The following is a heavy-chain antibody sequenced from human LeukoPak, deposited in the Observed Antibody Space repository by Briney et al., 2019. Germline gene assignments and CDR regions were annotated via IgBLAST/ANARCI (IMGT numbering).Heavy chain of an antibody. CDR2: ISSSGSTI. CDR3: ASPYDSNAFDI. D-gene: IGHD3-22*01. CDR1: GFTFSSYE. Sequence: GGSPRLSCAASGFTFSSYEMNWVRQAPGKGLEWVSYISSSGSTIYYADSVKGRFTISRDTSKNTLYLQMNTLRAEDTAVYYCASPYDSNAFDIWGQGTMVTVSS. V-gene: IGHV3-48*03. J-gene: IGHJ3*02.